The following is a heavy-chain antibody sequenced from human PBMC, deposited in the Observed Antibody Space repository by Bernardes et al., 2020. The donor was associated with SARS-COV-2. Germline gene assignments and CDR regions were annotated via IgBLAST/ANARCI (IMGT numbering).Heavy chain of an antibody. V-gene: IGHV1-18*01. D-gene: IGHD2-15*01. CDR3: ARDEGCSGDRCARTSYYYGMDG. CDR1: GYMFSSYG. Sequence: ASVKVSCQASGYMFSSYGISWVRQAPGQGLEWMGWISTYNGNTNYAQKFQDRVTMTIDTSTSTAYMDLKSLRSDDTAVYYCARDEGCSGDRCARTSYYYGMDGWGQGTAVTVSS. J-gene: IGHJ6*02. CDR2: ISTYNGNT.